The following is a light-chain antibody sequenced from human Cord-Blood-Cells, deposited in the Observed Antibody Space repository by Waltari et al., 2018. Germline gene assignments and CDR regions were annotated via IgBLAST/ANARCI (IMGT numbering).Light chain of an antibody. J-gene: IGLJ3*02. CDR2: LEGSGSY. CDR1: SGPSSHI. V-gene: IGLV4-60*03. CDR3: ETWDSNSWV. Sequence: QPVLTQSSSASASLGSSVKLTCTLSSGPSSHIIAWHQQQPGKAPRYLMKLEGSGSYNKGSGVPDRFSGSSSGADRYLTISNLQSEDEADYYCETWDSNSWVFGGGTKLTVL.